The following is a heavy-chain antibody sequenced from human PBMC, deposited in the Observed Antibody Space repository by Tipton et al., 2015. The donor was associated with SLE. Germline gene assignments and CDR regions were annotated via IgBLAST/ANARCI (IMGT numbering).Heavy chain of an antibody. Sequence: GSLRLSCAASGFSFSDRYMDWVRQAPGKGLEWVGRSRNKVNSYMTEYAAPVKGRFSISRDESQNLLLLQMNSLKTEDTAVYYCARGDYFWNGNLVMWGQGTLVTVPS. CDR2: SRNKVNSYMT. V-gene: IGHV3-72*01. D-gene: IGHD3-3*01. CDR1: GFSFSDRY. CDR3: ARGDYFWNGNLVM. J-gene: IGHJ4*02.